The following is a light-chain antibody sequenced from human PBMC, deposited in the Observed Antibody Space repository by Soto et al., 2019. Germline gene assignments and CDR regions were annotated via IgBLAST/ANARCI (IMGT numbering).Light chain of an antibody. CDR3: QQTKSFPLS. V-gene: IGKV1-12*01. CDR1: QGINTW. J-gene: IGKJ5*01. Sequence: DIQMSQSPSSMSASVGDRVTITCRASQGINTWLAWYQQKPGKAPKRLIYDASTLQSGVPSRFSGSGSGTDFTLTISRLQPEDFAIYYCQQTKSFPLSFGQGTRLEIK. CDR2: DAS.